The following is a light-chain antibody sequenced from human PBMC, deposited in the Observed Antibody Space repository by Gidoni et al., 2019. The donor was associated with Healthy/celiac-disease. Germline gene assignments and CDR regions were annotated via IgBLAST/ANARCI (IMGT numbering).Light chain of an antibody. CDR2: DAS. Sequence: EIVLTQSPATLSLSPGERATLSCRASQSVSSYLAWYQQKPGQAPRLLIYDASNRATGIPARFSGSGPGTDFTLTISSLEPEDFTVYYCQQRSNWPPVTFGGXTKVEIK. CDR3: QQRSNWPPVT. CDR1: QSVSSY. V-gene: IGKV3-11*01. J-gene: IGKJ4*01.